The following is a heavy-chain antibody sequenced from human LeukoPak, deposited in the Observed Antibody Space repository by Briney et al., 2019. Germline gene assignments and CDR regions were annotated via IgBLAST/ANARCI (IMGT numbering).Heavy chain of an antibody. CDR1: GYTSTSYY. J-gene: IGHJ6*03. CDR3: ACTYMTTVTTGGYYYYMDV. CDR2: INPSGGST. Sequence: ASVKVSCKASGYTSTSYYMHWVRQAPGQGLEWMGIINPSGGSTSYAQKFQGRVTMTRDMSTSTVYMELSSLRSEDTAVYYCACTYMTTVTTGGYYYYMDVWGKGTTVTVSS. V-gene: IGHV1-46*01. D-gene: IGHD4-11*01.